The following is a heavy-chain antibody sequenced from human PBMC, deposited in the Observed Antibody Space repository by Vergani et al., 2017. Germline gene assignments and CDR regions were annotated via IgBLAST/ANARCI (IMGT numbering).Heavy chain of an antibody. CDR3: AKVGRSEVAGTFGAFDI. V-gene: IGHV3-23*04. Sequence: EVDLVESGGGLAQPGGSLRLSCEASGITFWKFGMHWVRQGPGKGLEWVSGISGSGGFTYYADSVKGRFTISRDNSKNTLFLHMNSLRPEDTAVYYCAKVGRSEVAGTFGAFDIWGQGTMVTVSS. CDR1: GITFWKFG. J-gene: IGHJ3*02. D-gene: IGHD6-19*01. CDR2: ISGSGGFT.